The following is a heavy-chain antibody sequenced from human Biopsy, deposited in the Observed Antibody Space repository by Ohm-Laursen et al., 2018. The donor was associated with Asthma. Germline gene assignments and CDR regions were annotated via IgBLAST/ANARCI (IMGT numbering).Heavy chain of an antibody. CDR1: GYTFNSAG. CDR2: ISVYNGNT. V-gene: IGHV1-18*01. D-gene: IGHD3-10*01. Sequence: ASVKASCKISGYTFNSAGITWVRQAPGQGLEWMGWISVYNGNTKVAQKLQDRVTMITDTSTSTAYMELRSLRSDDTAVYFCARAVDYSHYYGIDVWGQGTTVTV. J-gene: IGHJ6*02. CDR3: ARAVDYSHYYGIDV.